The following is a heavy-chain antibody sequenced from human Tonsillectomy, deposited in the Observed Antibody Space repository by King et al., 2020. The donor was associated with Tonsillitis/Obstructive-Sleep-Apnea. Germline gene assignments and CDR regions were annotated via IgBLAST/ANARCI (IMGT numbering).Heavy chain of an antibody. V-gene: IGHV3-49*04. CDR1: GFTFGDYA. D-gene: IGHD6-6*01. J-gene: IGHJ4*02. Sequence: QLVQSGGGLVQPGRSLRLSCRASGFTFGDYAMSWVRQAPGKGLEWVGFIGSKAYGGTTEYAASVKGRFTISRDDSKAIAYLQMNSLKTEDTAVYFCAGDLLTARNSWGQGTLVTVYS. CDR3: AGDLLTARNS. CDR2: IGSKAYGGTT.